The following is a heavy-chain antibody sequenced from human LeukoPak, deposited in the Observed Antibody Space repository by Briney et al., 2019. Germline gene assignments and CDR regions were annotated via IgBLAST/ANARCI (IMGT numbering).Heavy chain of an antibody. CDR1: GFTFSDHY. CDR3: ARDQAGAMDYYGMDV. V-gene: IGHV3-72*01. D-gene: IGHD1-26*01. Sequence: GGSLRLSCAASGFTFSDHYMDWVRQAPGKGLEWVGRTRNKANSYTTEYAASVKGRFTISRDDSKNSLYLQMNSLKTEDTAVYYCARDQAGAMDYYGMDVWGQGTTVTVSS. CDR2: TRNKANSYTT. J-gene: IGHJ6*02.